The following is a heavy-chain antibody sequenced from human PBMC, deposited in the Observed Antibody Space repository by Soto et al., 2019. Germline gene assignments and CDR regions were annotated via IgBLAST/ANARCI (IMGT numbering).Heavy chain of an antibody. Sequence: QVQLVQSGATQEKPGASVKVSCEAFGYSFDSYAYSWVRQAPGQGLAWMGRIGSGDTKYAQKLQGRVTMTTDTSTNTAYMELRSLRSDDTARYYCARENDPYGFDLWGQGTLVTVSS. V-gene: IGHV1-18*01. J-gene: IGHJ3*01. CDR2: IGSGDT. CDR1: GYSFDSYA. CDR3: ARENDPYGFDL.